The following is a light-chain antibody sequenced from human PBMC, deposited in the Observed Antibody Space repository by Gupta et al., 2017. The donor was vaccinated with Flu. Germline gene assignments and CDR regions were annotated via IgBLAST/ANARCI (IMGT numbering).Light chain of an antibody. J-gene: IGLJ2*01. CDR2: EVS. CDR1: SSDVGGYEY. Sequence: QSALTQPASVSGSPGQSITISCTGASSDVGGYEYVSWYQQHPGKAPKLMIFEVSNRPSGVSNRFSGSKSGTTASLTISGLQAEDEADYYCSSYTTTNTLVVFGGGTKLTVL. CDR3: SSYTTTNTLVV. V-gene: IGLV2-14*01.